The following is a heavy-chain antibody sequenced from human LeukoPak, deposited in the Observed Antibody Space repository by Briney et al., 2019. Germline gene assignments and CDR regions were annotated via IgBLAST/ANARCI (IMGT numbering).Heavy chain of an antibody. CDR1: GFIFSSYA. Sequence: SGGSLRLSCAASGFIFSSYAMSWVRQAPGKGLEWVSAISGSGGSTYYADSVKGRFTISRDNSKNTLYLQLNSLRAEDTAVYYCAKADSSGWYNLDYWGRGTLVTVSS. J-gene: IGHJ4*02. CDR2: ISGSGGST. D-gene: IGHD6-19*01. CDR3: AKADSSGWYNLDY. V-gene: IGHV3-23*01.